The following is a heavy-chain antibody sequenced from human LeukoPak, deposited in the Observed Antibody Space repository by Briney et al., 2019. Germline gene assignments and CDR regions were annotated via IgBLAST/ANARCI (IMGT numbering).Heavy chain of an antibody. V-gene: IGHV5-51*01. CDR3: ARPIWIGDLFYYLDS. J-gene: IGHJ4*02. D-gene: IGHD3-10*01. CDR2: IYPDDSDT. CDR1: GYRFASYW. Sequence: GESLMISCRGSGYRFASYWIGWVRQMPGKGLEWMGIIYPDDSDTRYNPSFRGQVTISADKFVDTAYLQWNSLKASDTAMYYCARPIWIGDLFYYLDSWGQGTLVTVSS.